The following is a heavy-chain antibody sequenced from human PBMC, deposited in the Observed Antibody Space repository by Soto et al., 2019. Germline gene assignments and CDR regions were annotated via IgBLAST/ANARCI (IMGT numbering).Heavy chain of an antibody. Sequence: SETLSLTCTVSGGSISSGDYYWSWIRQPPGKGLEWIGYIYYSGSTYYNPSLKSRVTISVDTSKNQFSLKLSSVTAADTAVYYCATYSGSFYSKPGMDVWGQGTTVTVSS. CDR3: ATYSGSFYSKPGMDV. D-gene: IGHD1-26*01. J-gene: IGHJ6*02. V-gene: IGHV4-30-4*01. CDR1: GGSISSGDYY. CDR2: IYYSGST.